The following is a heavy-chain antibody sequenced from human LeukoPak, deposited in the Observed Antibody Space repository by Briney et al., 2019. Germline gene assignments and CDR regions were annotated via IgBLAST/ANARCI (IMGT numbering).Heavy chain of an antibody. CDR2: ITSKSAGGTT. V-gene: IGHV3-15*07. J-gene: IGHJ4*02. CDR1: GFTSANAW. CDR3: VRGRTSGSSWPFDY. Sequence: GGSLRLSCAASGFTSANAWMTWVRQAPGQGLEWVARITSKSAGGTTDYTTPVKGRFTISRDDSKNTLYVQMNSLRAEDTAVYYCVRGRTSGSSWPFDYWGQGTLVTVSS. D-gene: IGHD6-13*01.